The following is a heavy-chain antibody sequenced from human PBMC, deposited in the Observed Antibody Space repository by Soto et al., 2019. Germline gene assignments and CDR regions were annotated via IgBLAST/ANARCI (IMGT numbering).Heavy chain of an antibody. V-gene: IGHV4-34*01. Sequence: PSETLSLTCAVYGGSFSGYYWSWIRQPPGKGLEWIGEINHSGSTNYNPSLKSRVTISVDTSKNQFSLKLSSVTAADTAVHYCATSLNYDSSGYYLLDYWGQGTLVTVS. J-gene: IGHJ4*02. CDR2: INHSGST. CDR1: GGSFSGYY. D-gene: IGHD3-22*01. CDR3: ATSLNYDSSGYYLLDY.